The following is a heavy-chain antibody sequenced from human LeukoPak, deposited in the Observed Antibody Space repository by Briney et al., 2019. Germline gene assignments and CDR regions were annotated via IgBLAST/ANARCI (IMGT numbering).Heavy chain of an antibody. D-gene: IGHD2-21*02. CDR3: ARDRCGGDFYVFDY. V-gene: IGHV3-21*01. CDR1: GFTFSSYS. J-gene: IGHJ4*02. Sequence: GGSLRLSCAASGFTFSSYSMNWVRQAPGKGLEWVSSISSSSSYIYYADSVKGRFTISRDNAKNSLYLQMNSLRAEDTAVYYCARDRCGGDFYVFDYWGQGTLVTVSS. CDR2: ISSSSSYI.